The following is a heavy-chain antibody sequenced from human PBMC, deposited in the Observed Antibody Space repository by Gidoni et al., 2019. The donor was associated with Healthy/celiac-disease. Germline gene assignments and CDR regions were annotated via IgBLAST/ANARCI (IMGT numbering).Heavy chain of an antibody. CDR3: AKDGPRMVQGVIALWYYYGMDV. D-gene: IGHD3-10*01. J-gene: IGHJ6*02. CDR2: SYDGSNK. Sequence: SYDGSNKYYADSVKGRFTISRDNSKNTLYLQMNSLRAEDTAVYYCAKDGPRMVQGVIALWYYYGMDVWGQGTTVTVSS. V-gene: IGHV3-30*18.